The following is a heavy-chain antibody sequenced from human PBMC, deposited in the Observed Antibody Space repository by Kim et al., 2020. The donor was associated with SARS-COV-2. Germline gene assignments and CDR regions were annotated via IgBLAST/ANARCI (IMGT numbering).Heavy chain of an antibody. J-gene: IGHJ4*02. V-gene: IGHV3-23*01. CDR3: AKGDYDILTGYWDFDY. D-gene: IGHD3-9*01. Sequence: SVKVRFHISRDNSKNTLYLQMNSLRAEDTAVYYCAKGDYDILTGYWDFDYWGQGTLVTVSS.